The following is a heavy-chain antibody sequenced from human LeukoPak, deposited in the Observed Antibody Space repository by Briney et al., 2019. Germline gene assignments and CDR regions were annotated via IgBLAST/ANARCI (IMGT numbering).Heavy chain of an antibody. D-gene: IGHD2-2*01. V-gene: IGHV4-30-2*01. CDR3: ARGRKYQLLRGVWFDP. Sequence: PSETLSLTCAVSGGSISSGGYSWSWIRQPPGKGLEWIGYIYHSGSTYYNPSLKSRVTISVDRSKNQFSLKLSSVTAADTAVYYCARGRKYQLLRGVWFDPWGQGTLVTVSS. CDR1: GGSISSGGYS. J-gene: IGHJ5*02. CDR2: IYHSGST.